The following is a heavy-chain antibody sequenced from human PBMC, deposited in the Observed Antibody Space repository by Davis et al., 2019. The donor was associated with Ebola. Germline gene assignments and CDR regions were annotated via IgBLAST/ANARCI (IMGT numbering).Heavy chain of an antibody. V-gene: IGHV3-23*01. CDR1: GFTFSIHS. Sequence: GGSLRLSCAASGFTFSIHSMTWVRQTPGKGLEWVSVIGSGGGDIKYADFVKGRFTVSRDNTKNTLFLQMNSLRVEDTARYYCAKYITTSPARYFDPWGQGTLVTVSS. D-gene: IGHD3-3*01. CDR3: AKYITTSPARYFDP. J-gene: IGHJ5*02. CDR2: IGSGGGDI.